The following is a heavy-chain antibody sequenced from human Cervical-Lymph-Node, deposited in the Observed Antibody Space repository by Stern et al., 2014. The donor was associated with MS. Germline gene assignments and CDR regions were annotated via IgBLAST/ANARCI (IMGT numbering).Heavy chain of an antibody. V-gene: IGHV1-2*06. Sequence: VQLVESGTKMQKPGASVKVSCKASGYTFTAFFIHWVRQVPGQGLEWMGRLNPNSDDPTCAQNFQDKGTLTRDKSIGTAYLELSRLTSADTAVYYCAREATRIVVGIDYWGQGTQVTVSS. CDR2: LNPNSDDP. CDR1: GYTFTAFF. J-gene: IGHJ4*02. D-gene: IGHD3-22*01. CDR3: AREATRIVVGIDY.